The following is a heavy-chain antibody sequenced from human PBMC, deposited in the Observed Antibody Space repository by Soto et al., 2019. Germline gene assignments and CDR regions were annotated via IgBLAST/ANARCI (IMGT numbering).Heavy chain of an antibody. CDR1: GYTFTTYA. CDR3: ARDDCSGGSCYPPTGAFDV. CDR2: INPVNGHT. D-gene: IGHD2-15*01. Sequence: GASVKVSCKASGYTFTTYAMHWVRQAPGQRLEWMEWINPVNGHTKYLQKFQGRVTFAGDTSASTAYMELGSLTSEDTAVYYCARDDCSGGSCYPPTGAFDVWGQGTMVTVSS. V-gene: IGHV1-3*01. J-gene: IGHJ3*01.